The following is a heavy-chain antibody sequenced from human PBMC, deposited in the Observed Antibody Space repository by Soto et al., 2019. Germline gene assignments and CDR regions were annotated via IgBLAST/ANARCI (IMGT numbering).Heavy chain of an antibody. V-gene: IGHV3-23*01. CDR1: GFTFSNYA. CDR2: ISDSGGST. D-gene: IGHD2-15*01. J-gene: IGHJ4*02. CDR3: ARGCGGTCYSGVYY. Sequence: EVQLLESGGGLVQPGGSLRLSCAASGFTFSNYAMSWVRQAPGKGLDWVSGISDSGGSTYYADSVKGRFTISRDNSKNSLYLQMNSLRAEDTNVYYCARGCGGTCYSGVYYWGQGPLVTVSS.